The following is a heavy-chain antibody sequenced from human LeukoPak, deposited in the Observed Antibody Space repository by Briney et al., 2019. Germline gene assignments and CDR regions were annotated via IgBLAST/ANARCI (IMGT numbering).Heavy chain of an antibody. J-gene: IGHJ4*02. D-gene: IGHD3-22*01. Sequence: GGSLRLSCAASGFTFNHYGMSWVRQAPGKGLEGVSVTSGRGASTYYAGSVKGRFTISRDNSKNTLSLQMNSLRAEDTAVYYCARVLHKRMYDSTTYFPYWGQGILVTVSS. CDR3: ARVLHKRMYDSTTYFPY. CDR1: GFTFNHYG. V-gene: IGHV3-23*01. CDR2: TSGRGAST.